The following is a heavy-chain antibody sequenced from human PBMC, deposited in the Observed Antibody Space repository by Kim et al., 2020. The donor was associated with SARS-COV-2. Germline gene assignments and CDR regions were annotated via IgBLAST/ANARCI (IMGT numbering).Heavy chain of an antibody. CDR2: INTNTGNP. V-gene: IGHV7-4-1*02. J-gene: IGHJ3*02. D-gene: IGHD3-22*01. CDR1: GYTFTSHA. Sequence: ASVKVSCKAAGYTFTSHAINWVRQAPGQGLEWMGMINTNTGNPTYGQGFTGRFVFSLDTSVSTAYLQISSLKAEDTAVYYCARGYYYDTSGYPKGDAFEIWGQATMVAVPS. CDR3: ARGYYYDTSGYPKGDAFEI.